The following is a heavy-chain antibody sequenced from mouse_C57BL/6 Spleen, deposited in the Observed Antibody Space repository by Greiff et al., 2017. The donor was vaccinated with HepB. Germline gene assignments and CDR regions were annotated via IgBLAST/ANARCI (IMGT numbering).Heavy chain of an antibody. V-gene: IGHV1-4*01. CDR2: INPSSGYT. J-gene: IGHJ4*01. CDR1: GYTFTSYT. D-gene: IGHD1-3*01. CDR3: ASNSYAMDY. Sequence: QVQLQQSGAELARPGASVKMSCKASGYTFTSYTMHWVKQRPGQGLEWIGYINPSSGYTKYNQKFKDKATLTADKSSSTAYMQLSSLTSEDSAIYYCASNSYAMDYWGQGTSVTVSS.